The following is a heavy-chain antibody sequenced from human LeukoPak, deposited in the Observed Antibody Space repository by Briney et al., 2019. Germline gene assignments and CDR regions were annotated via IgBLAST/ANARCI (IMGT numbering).Heavy chain of an antibody. CDR1: GFTVSSNY. J-gene: IGHJ4*02. CDR3: AREAVAGTGDFDY. D-gene: IGHD6-19*01. V-gene: IGHV3-66*01. Sequence: GGSLRLSCAASGFTVSSNYMSWVRQAPGKGLEWVSVIYSGGSTYYADSVKGRFTISRDNSKNTLYLQMNSLRAEDTAVYYCAREAVAGTGDFDYWGQGTLVTVSS. CDR2: IYSGGST.